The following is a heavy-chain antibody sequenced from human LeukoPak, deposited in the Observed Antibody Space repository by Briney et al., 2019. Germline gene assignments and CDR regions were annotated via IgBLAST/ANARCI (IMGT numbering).Heavy chain of an antibody. Sequence: SETLSLTCTVSGRSISSSYWNWGWIRQPPGKGLEWIGYIYNTGSTNYDLSPKSRVNILVDTSKNRLSLKLSSVSAADTAVYYCARPFAPRGFYGMDVWGQGTTVTVSS. V-gene: IGHV4-59*08. CDR3: ARPFAPRGFYGMDV. CDR1: GRSISSSY. CDR2: IYNTGST. J-gene: IGHJ6*02. D-gene: IGHD5-12*01.